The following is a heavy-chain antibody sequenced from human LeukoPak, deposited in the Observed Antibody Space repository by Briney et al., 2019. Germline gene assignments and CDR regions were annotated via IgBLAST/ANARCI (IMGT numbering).Heavy chain of an antibody. CDR2: IYYSGST. V-gene: IGHV4-31*03. Sequence: SETLSLTCTVSGGSIGSGGYYWSWIRQHPGKGLEWIGYIYYSGSTYYNPSLKSRVTISVDTSKNQFSLKLSSVTAADTAVYYCARFTYTTRPSDVWGKGTTVTVSS. CDR3: ARFTYTTRPSDV. J-gene: IGHJ6*04. CDR1: GGSIGSGGYY. D-gene: IGHD3-16*01.